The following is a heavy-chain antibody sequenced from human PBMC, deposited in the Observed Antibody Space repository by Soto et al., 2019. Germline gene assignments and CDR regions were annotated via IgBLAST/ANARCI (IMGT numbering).Heavy chain of an antibody. J-gene: IGHJ4*02. Sequence: QVQLVQSGAEVKKPGASVKVSCKASGYTFTSYGISWVRQAPGQGLEWMGWISAYNGNTNYAQKLQGRVTMTTDTSTSTAYMELRSLRSDDTAVYYCARDKADYVWGSYRPGFWYWGQGTLVTVSS. D-gene: IGHD3-16*02. CDR2: ISAYNGNT. CDR3: ARDKADYVWGSYRPGFWY. V-gene: IGHV1-18*01. CDR1: GYTFTSYG.